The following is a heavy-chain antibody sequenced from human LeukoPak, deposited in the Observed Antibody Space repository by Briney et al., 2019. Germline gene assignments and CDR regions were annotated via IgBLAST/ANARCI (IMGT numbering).Heavy chain of an antibody. V-gene: IGHV1-18*01. CDR1: GSTCTSYG. CDR3: ARDKAGATDFDY. J-gene: IGHJ4*02. CDR2: ISAYNGNT. Sequence: GASVKVSCKASGSTCTSYGISWVRQAPGQGLEWMGWISAYNGNTNYAQKLQGRVTMTTDTSTSTAYMELRSLRSDDTAVYYCARDKAGATDFDYWGQGTLVTVSS. D-gene: IGHD1-26*01.